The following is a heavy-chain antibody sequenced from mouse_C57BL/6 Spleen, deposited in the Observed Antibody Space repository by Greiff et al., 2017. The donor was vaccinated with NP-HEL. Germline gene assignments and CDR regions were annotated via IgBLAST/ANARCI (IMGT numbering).Heavy chain of an antibody. D-gene: IGHD2-1*01. CDR1: GFSLTSYG. J-gene: IGHJ1*03. CDR2: IWGGGST. CDR3: AKHGNYGNYVWYFDV. Sequence: VKLMESGPGLVAPSQSLSITCTVSGFSLTSYGVDWVRQPPGKGLEWLGVIWGGGSTNYNSALMSRLSISKDNSKSQVFIKMNSLQTEDTAMYYCAKHGNYGNYVWYFDVWGTGTTVTVSS. V-gene: IGHV2-9*01.